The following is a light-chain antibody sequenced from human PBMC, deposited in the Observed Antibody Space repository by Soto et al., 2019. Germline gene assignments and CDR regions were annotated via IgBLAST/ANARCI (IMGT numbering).Light chain of an antibody. Sequence: QSALTQPASVSGSRGQSITISCTGTTMDIGDYDFVSWYRHRPGNAPQLMIYDVSNRPSGISHRFSGSKSGNTASLTISGLQPEDEAHYYCSSYTGSSSLGVVFGGGTKLTVL. J-gene: IGLJ3*02. CDR2: DVS. CDR1: TMDIGDYDF. V-gene: IGLV2-14*03. CDR3: SSYTGSSSLGVV.